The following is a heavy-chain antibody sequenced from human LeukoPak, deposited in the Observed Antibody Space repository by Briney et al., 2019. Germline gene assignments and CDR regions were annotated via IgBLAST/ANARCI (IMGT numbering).Heavy chain of an antibody. V-gene: IGHV3-21*01. Sequence: GGSLRLSCAASGFTFSRYSMNWVRQAPGKVLEWVSSISSSSSYIYYADSLKGRFTISRDNARNSLYLQMNSLRAEDTAVYYCAKGVLGQWLVDAFDIWGQGTMVTVSS. CDR2: ISSSSSYI. D-gene: IGHD6-19*01. CDR1: GFTFSRYS. J-gene: IGHJ3*02. CDR3: AKGVLGQWLVDAFDI.